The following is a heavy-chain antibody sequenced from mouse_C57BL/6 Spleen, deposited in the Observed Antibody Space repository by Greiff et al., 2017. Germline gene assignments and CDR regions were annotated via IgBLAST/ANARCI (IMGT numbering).Heavy chain of an antibody. CDR3: AREGAYYINYVPMDY. V-gene: IGHV3-6*01. D-gene: IGHD2-5*01. Sequence: EVQLQESGPGLVKPSQSLSLTCSVTGYSITSGYYWNWIRQFPGNKLEWMGYISYDGSNNYNPSLKNRISITRDTSKNQFFLKLNSVTTEDTATYYCAREGAYYINYVPMDYWGQGTSVTVSS. J-gene: IGHJ4*01. CDR2: ISYDGSN. CDR1: GYSITSGYY.